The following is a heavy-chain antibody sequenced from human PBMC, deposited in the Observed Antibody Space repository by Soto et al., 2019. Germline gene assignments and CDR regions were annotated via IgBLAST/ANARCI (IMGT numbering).Heavy chain of an antibody. Sequence: GGSLRLSCAASGFSFSHNYMSWIRQAPGKGLEWVSYISNGGRRTYYAESVKGRFTTSSDNVKNSLYLQMNSLRAEDTAVYFCARAPTAMITADYFDYWGQGTLVTVSS. D-gene: IGHD5-18*01. CDR3: ARAPTAMITADYFDY. CDR1: GFSFSHNY. V-gene: IGHV3-11*01. CDR2: ISNGGRRT. J-gene: IGHJ4*02.